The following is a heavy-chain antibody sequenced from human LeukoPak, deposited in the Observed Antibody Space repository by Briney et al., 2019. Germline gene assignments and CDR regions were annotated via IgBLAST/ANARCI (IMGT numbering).Heavy chain of an antibody. CDR2: LYSGGSL. J-gene: IGHJ6*02. D-gene: IGHD3-10*01. CDR1: GATVSSNY. Sequence: GGSLRLSCEASGATVSSNYMSWVRQAPGKGLEWVSVLYSGGSLYYGDSVKGRFTISSDNSKKTLYLQMNNVRVEDTAMYYCARDRFGEGTVWGQGTSVTVSS. V-gene: IGHV3-53*01. CDR3: ARDRFGEGTV.